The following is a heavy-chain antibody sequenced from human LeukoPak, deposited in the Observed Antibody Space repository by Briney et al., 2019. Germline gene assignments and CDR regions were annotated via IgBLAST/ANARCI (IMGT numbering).Heavy chain of an antibody. CDR2: IYTSGST. J-gene: IGHJ6*03. V-gene: IGHV4-61*02. Sequence: SQTLSLTCTVSGGSISSGSYYWSWIRQPAGKGLEWIGRIYTSGSTNYNPSLKSRVTISVDTSKNQFSLKLSSVTAADTAVYYCARGDVSSSWDYYYYYMDVWGKGTTVTVSS. D-gene: IGHD6-6*01. CDR3: ARGDVSSSWDYYYYYMDV. CDR1: GGSISSGSYY.